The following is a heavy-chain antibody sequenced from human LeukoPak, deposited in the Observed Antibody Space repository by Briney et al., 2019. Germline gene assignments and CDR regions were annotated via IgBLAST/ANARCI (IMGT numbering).Heavy chain of an antibody. CDR1: GGSISSYY. V-gene: IGHV4-59*01. CDR3: ARVEVIDYYDSSGYYAFDY. D-gene: IGHD3-22*01. J-gene: IGHJ4*02. CDR2: IYYSGST. Sequence: SETLSLTCTVSGGSISSYYWSWIRQPPGKGLEWIGYIYYSGSTNYNPSLKSRVTISVDTSKNRFSLKLSSVTAADTAVYYCARVEVIDYYDSSGYYAFDYWGQGTLVTVSS.